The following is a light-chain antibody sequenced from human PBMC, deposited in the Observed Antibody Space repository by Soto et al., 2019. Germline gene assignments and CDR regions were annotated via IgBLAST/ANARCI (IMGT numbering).Light chain of an antibody. Sequence: EIVLTQSPGTLSLSPGERATLSCRASQSVSSSYLAWYQQKPGQAPRPLIYGASSRAIGISDRFSGSGSGTDFTLTISSLEPEDFAVYYCQQYGSSPWTFGQGTKVEIK. V-gene: IGKV3-20*01. CDR1: QSVSSSY. J-gene: IGKJ1*01. CDR3: QQYGSSPWT. CDR2: GAS.